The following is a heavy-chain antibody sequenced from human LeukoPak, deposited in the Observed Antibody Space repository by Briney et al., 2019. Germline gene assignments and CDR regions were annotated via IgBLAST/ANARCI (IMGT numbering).Heavy chain of an antibody. J-gene: IGHJ4*02. CDR3: ARDKGTLYLSSFDY. Sequence: GGSLRLSCAASGFTFSSYEMNWVRQAPGKGLEWVSYISSSGSTIYYADSVKGRFTISRDNAKNSLYLQMNSLRAEDTAVYYCARDKGTLYLSSFDYWGQGTLVTVSS. CDR1: GFTFSSYE. D-gene: IGHD2-8*01. CDR2: ISSSGSTI. V-gene: IGHV3-48*03.